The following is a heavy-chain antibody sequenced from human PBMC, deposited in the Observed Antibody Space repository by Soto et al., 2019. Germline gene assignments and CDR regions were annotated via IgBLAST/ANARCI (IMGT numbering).Heavy chain of an antibody. CDR3: AKRVIAAPYFDY. V-gene: IGHV3-23*01. J-gene: IGHJ4*02. CDR1: GFTFSSYA. Sequence: GSLRLSCAASGFTFSSYAMSWVRQAPGKGLEWVSAISGSGGSTYYADSVKGRFTISRDNSKNTLYLQMNSLRAEDTAVYYCAKRVIAAPYFDYWGQGTLVTVSS. D-gene: IGHD6-13*01. CDR2: ISGSGGST.